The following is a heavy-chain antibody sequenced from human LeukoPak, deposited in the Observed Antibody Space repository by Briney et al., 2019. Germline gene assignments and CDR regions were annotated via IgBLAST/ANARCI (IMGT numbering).Heavy chain of an antibody. CDR1: GYTFTSYY. CDR2: INPSGAST. Sequence: ASVKVSYKASGYTFTSYYMHWVRQAPGHGLERMGIINPSGASTSYAQKFQGRVTMTRDTSTSTVYMELSSLRSEDTAVYYCARNYYSYALDYWGQGTLVTVSS. V-gene: IGHV1-46*01. CDR3: ARNYYSYALDY. D-gene: IGHD5-18*01. J-gene: IGHJ4*02.